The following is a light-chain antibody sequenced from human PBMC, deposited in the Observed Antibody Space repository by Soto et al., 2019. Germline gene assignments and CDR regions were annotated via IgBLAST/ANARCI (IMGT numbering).Light chain of an antibody. J-gene: IGKJ1*01. CDR3: QHYNSYSEA. CDR1: QTISSW. V-gene: IGKV1-5*03. CDR2: KAS. Sequence: DIQMTQSPSTLSGSVGDRVTITCGASQTISSWLAWYQQKPGKAPKLLIYKASTLKSGVPTRFSASGSGTEFTLTISSLQPDDFATYYCQHYNSYSEAFGQRTKV.